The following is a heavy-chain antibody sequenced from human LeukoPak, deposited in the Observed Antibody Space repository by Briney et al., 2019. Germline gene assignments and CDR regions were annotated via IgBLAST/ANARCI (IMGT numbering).Heavy chain of an antibody. CDR3: ATSPDCGGDCSPYNWFDP. CDR2: ISGSGGST. Sequence: SGGSLRLSCAASGFTSSSYAMSWVRQAPGKGLEWVSAISGSGGSTYYADSVKGRFTISRGNSKNTLYLQMNSLRAEDTAVYYCATSPDCGGDCSPYNWFDPWGQGTPVTVSS. V-gene: IGHV3-23*01. J-gene: IGHJ5*02. D-gene: IGHD2-21*01. CDR1: GFTSSSYA.